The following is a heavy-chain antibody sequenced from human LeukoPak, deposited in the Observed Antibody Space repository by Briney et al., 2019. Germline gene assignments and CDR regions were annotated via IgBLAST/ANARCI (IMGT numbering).Heavy chain of an antibody. V-gene: IGHV4-4*07. Sequence: SETLSLTCTVSGGSISSYYWSWIRQPAGKGLEWIGRIYTSGSTNYNPSLKSRVTMSVDTSKNQFSLKLSSVTAADTAVYYCARDGTPLGYYYYMDVWGKGTTVTVSS. D-gene: IGHD7-27*01. CDR2: IYTSGST. J-gene: IGHJ6*03. CDR3: ARDGTPLGYYYYMDV. CDR1: GGSISSYY.